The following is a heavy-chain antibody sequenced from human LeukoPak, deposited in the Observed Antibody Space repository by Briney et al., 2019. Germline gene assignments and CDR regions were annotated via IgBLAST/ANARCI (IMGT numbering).Heavy chain of an antibody. D-gene: IGHD1-26*01. V-gene: IGHV3-30*02. Sequence: GGSLRLSCAASGFTFSSYGMHWVRQAPGKGLEWVAFIRYDGSNKYYADSVKGRFTISRDNSKNTLYLQMNSLRAEDTAVYYCARHPVYSGSYKPYYYYYYMDVWGKGTTVTISS. CDR2: IRYDGSNK. CDR1: GFTFSSYG. J-gene: IGHJ6*03. CDR3: ARHPVYSGSYKPYYYYYYMDV.